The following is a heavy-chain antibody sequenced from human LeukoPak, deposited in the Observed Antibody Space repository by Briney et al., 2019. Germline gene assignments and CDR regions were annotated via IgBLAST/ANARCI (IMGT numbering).Heavy chain of an antibody. Sequence: GGSLRPSCAASGFTFSSYAMTWVRQAPGKGLEWVASLNEDGSEKYYVDSVKGRFTISRDNAQKSLYLEMKSLSAKDTAAYYCARAVTSTEGYWGQGTLVTVSS. V-gene: IGHV3-7*03. J-gene: IGHJ4*02. CDR3: ARAVTSTEGY. CDR1: GFTFSSYA. CDR2: LNEDGSEK.